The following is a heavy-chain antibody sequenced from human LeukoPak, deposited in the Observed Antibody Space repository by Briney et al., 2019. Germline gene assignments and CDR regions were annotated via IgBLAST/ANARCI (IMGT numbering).Heavy chain of an antibody. D-gene: IGHD1-26*01. CDR3: ARDSQSYFYFDH. J-gene: IGHJ4*02. CDR1: GYTFTGYY. CDR2: INPNSGGT. V-gene: IGHV1-2*02. Sequence: ASVKVSCKASGYTFTGYYMHWVRQAPGQGLEWMGWINPNSGGTNYAQKFQGRVTMTRDTSISTAYTELSRLRSDDTAVYYCARDSQSYFYFDHWGQGTLVTVSS.